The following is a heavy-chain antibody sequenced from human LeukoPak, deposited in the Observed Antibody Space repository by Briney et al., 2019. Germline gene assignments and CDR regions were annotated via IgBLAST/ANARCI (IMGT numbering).Heavy chain of an antibody. J-gene: IGHJ4*02. D-gene: IGHD3-22*01. CDR3: ARDYDSSGHSLD. CDR2: IYHSGST. V-gene: IGHV4-4*02. CDR1: GASISSSNW. Sequence: PSGTLSLTCAVSGASISSSNWWSWVRQPPGKGLEWIGEIYHSGSTNYNPSLKSRVTISVDKSMNQFSLKLNSVTAADTAVYYCARDYDSSGHSLDWGQRTLVTVSS.